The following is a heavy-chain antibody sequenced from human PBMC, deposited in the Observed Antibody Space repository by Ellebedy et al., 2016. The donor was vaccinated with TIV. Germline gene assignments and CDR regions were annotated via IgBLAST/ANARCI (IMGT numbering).Heavy chain of an antibody. V-gene: IGHV3-23*01. CDR3: ASYVDTAMVFDY. Sequence: PGGSLRLSCAASGFTLSSYGMNWVRQAPGKGLEWVSAISGSDGSTYYADSVKGRFPISRDNSKNKLYLQMNSLRAEDTAVYYCASYVDTAMVFDYWGQGTLVTVSS. D-gene: IGHD5-18*01. CDR1: GFTLSSYG. J-gene: IGHJ4*02. CDR2: ISGSDGST.